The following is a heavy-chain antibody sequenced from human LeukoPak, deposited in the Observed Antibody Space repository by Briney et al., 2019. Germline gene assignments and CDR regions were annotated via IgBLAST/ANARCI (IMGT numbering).Heavy chain of an antibody. V-gene: IGHV3-9*01. CDR3: AKDINPRGYDYVWGSYRD. Sequence: GRFLRLSCAASGFTFDDYAMHWVRHAPGKGLEWVSGISWNSGSIGYADSVKGRFTISRDNAKNSLYLQMNSLRAEDTALYYCAKDINPRGYDYVWGSYRDWGQGTLVTVSS. CDR1: GFTFDDYA. D-gene: IGHD3-16*02. CDR2: ISWNSGSI. J-gene: IGHJ4*02.